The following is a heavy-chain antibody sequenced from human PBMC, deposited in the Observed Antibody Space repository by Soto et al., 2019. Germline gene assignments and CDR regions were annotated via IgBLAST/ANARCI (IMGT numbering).Heavy chain of an antibody. Sequence: QVQLVQSGAEVKKPGSSVKVSCKASGGTFGSYAFSWVRQAPGQGLEWMGGIIPVSGAAHYAQTFQGSVTITADETTSTAYMELSSLRSQDTAVYYCARALGCRSTSCTLDYWGQGTRVIVSS. CDR1: GGTFGSYA. V-gene: IGHV1-69*01. J-gene: IGHJ4*02. CDR2: IIPVSGAA. CDR3: ARALGCRSTSCTLDY. D-gene: IGHD2-2*01.